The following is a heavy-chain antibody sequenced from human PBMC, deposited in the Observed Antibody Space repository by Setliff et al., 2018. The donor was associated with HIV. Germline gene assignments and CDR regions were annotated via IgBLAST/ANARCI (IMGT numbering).Heavy chain of an antibody. V-gene: IGHV4-59*01. CDR3: GRVGFGELFGAFYI. CDR1: GDPISSYY. D-gene: IGHD3-10*01. CDR2: IYSTGDS. Sequence: SETLSLTCTVSGDPISSYYWSWIRQPPGKELEWIGYIYSTGDSNYNPSLKSRVSISVDTSKNQFSLKLSSVTAADTAMYYGGRVGFGELFGAFYIWGQGIMVTVSS. J-gene: IGHJ3*02.